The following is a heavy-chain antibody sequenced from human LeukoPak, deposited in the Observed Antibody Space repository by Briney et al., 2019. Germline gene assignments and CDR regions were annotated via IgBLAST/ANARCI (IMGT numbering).Heavy chain of an antibody. D-gene: IGHD2-8*01. CDR2: ISSSSSYI. Sequence: GGSLRLSCAASGFTFSSYSMNWVRQAPGKGLEWVSSISSSSSYIYYADSVKGRFTISRDNAKNSLYLQMNSLRAEDTAVYYCARELCTNGVCYNDHWGQGTLVTVSS. V-gene: IGHV3-21*04. J-gene: IGHJ4*02. CDR3: ARELCTNGVCYNDH. CDR1: GFTFSSYS.